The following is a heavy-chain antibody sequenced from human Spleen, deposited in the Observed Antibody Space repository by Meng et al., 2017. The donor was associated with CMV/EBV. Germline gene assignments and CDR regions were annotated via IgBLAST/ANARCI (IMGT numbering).Heavy chain of an antibody. CDR2: IIPILGLA. CDR3: ARGRGGHYCFDP. CDR1: GGTFNNYA. J-gene: IGHJ5*02. V-gene: IGHV1-69*10. D-gene: IGHD2-15*01. Sequence: SVKVSCKASGGTFNNYAISWVRQAPGQGLEWMGGIIPILGLAVYAQNFRGRVTITADTSTNTTYMELTSLRSGDTAVYYCARGRGGHYCFDPWGQGTLVTVSS.